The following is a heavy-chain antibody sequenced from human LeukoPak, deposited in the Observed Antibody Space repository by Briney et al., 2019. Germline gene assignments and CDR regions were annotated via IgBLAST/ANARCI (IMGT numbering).Heavy chain of an antibody. CDR2: IWYDGSNK. J-gene: IGHJ6*02. Sequence: GGSLRLSCAASGFTFSSYGMHWVRQAPGKGLEWVAVIWYDGSNKYYTDSVKGRFTISRDNSKNTLYLQMNSLRAEDAAVYYCARDFSYYYGMDVWGQGTTVTVSS. CDR1: GFTFSSYG. CDR3: ARDFSYYYGMDV. D-gene: IGHD3-3*01. V-gene: IGHV3-33*01.